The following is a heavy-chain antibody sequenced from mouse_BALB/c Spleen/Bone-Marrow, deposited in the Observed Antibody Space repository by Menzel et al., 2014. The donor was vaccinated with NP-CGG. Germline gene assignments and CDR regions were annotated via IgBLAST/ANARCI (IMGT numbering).Heavy chain of an antibody. J-gene: IGHJ2*01. V-gene: IGHV1-14*01. CDR3: ARWGGTPYFDY. D-gene: IGHD4-1*01. Sequence: VQLKESGPELVKPGASVKMSCKASGYTLTSYLIHWVKQKPGQGLEWIGYITPYNDDTKYNEKFKGKATLTSDKSSSTAYMELSSLTSEDSAVYYCARWGGTPYFDYWGQGTTLTVSS. CDR1: GYTLTSYL. CDR2: ITPYNDDT.